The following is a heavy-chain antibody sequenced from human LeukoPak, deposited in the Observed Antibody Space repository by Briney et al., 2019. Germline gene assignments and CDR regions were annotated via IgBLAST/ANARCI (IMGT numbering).Heavy chain of an antibody. CDR2: ISGSGGST. J-gene: IGHJ4*02. V-gene: IGHV3-23*01. Sequence: GGSLRLSCAASGFTFSSYAMSWVRQAPGKGLEWVSAISGSGGSTYYADPVKGRFTISRDNSKNTLYLQMNSLRAEDTAVYYCAKDSSVTSYDFWSGYYLGEGEDYFGYWGQGTLVTVSS. CDR3: AKDSSVTSYDFWSGYYLGEGEDYFGY. CDR1: GFTFSSYA. D-gene: IGHD3-3*01.